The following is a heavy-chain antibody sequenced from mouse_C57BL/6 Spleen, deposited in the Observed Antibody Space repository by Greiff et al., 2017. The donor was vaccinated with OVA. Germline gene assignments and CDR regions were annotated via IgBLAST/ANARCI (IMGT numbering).Heavy chain of an antibody. Sequence: EVQLVESGGGLVKPGGSLKLSCAASGFTFSSYAMSWVRQIPEKRLEWVATISDGGSYTYYPDNVKGRFTISRDNAKNNLYLQMSHLKSEDTAMYYCAREGGSSYYFDYWGQGTTLTVSS. CDR3: AREGGSSYYFDY. CDR1: GFTFSSYA. J-gene: IGHJ2*01. CDR2: ISDGGSYT. D-gene: IGHD1-1*01. V-gene: IGHV5-4*01.